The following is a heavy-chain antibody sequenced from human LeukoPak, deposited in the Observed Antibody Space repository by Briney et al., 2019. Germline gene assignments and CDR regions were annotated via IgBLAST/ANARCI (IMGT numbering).Heavy chain of an antibody. CDR1: GGSISSYY. CDR3: ARSIAARPYYYYGMDV. D-gene: IGHD6-6*01. V-gene: IGHV4-4*07. J-gene: IGHJ6*02. Sequence: SETLPLTCTVSGGSISSYYWSWIRQPAGKGLEWIGRIYTSGSTNYNPSLKSRVTMSVDTSKNQFSLKLSSVTAADTAVYYCARSIAARPYYYYGMDVWGQGTTVTVSS. CDR2: IYTSGST.